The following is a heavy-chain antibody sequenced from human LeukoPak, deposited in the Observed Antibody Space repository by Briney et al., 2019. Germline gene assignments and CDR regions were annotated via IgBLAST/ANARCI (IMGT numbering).Heavy chain of an antibody. Sequence: SETLSLTCTVSGGSISSSSYYWGWIRQPPGTGLEWIGYIYYSGSTYYNPSLKSRVTISVDTSKNQFSLKLSSVTAADTAVYYCARDLLNEGNHLDYWGQGTLVTVSS. CDR2: IYYSGST. CDR3: ARDLLNEGNHLDY. CDR1: GGSISSSSYY. V-gene: IGHV4-30-4*08. D-gene: IGHD4-23*01. J-gene: IGHJ4*02.